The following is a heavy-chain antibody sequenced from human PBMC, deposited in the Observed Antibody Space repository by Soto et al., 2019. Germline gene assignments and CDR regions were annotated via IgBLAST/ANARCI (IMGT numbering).Heavy chain of an antibody. Sequence: QVQLQQWGAGLLKPSETLSLTCAVYGGSFSGYYWSWIRQPPGKGLEWIGEINHSGSTNYNPSLKSRVTISVDTSKNQFSLTLSSVTAADTAVYYCARSVLETDDYWGQGTLVTVSS. D-gene: IGHD2-8*02. CDR2: INHSGST. CDR3: ARSVLETDDY. V-gene: IGHV4-34*01. CDR1: GGSFSGYY. J-gene: IGHJ4*02.